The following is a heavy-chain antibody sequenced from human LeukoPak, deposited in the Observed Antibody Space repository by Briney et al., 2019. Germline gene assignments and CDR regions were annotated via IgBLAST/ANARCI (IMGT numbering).Heavy chain of an antibody. CDR3: ARDSEYCSSTSCPRVHNWFDP. CDR2: IYYSGST. D-gene: IGHD2-2*01. J-gene: IGHJ5*02. Sequence: SETLSLTCTVSGGSISSYYWSWIRQPPGKGLEWIGYIYYSGSTNYNPSLKSRVTISVDTSKNQFSLKLSSVTAADTAVYYCARDSEYCSSTSCPRVHNWFDPWGQGTLVTVSS. CDR1: GGSISSYY. V-gene: IGHV4-59*01.